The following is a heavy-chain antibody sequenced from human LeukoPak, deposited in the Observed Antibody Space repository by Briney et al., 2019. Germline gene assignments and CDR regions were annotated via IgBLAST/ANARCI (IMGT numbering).Heavy chain of an antibody. D-gene: IGHD3-22*01. CDR1: GGSITSSSYY. J-gene: IGHJ1*01. Sequence: SETLSLTCTVSGGSITSSSYYWGWIRQPPGKGLEWIGSIYYSVNTYYNPSLKSRVTISVDTSKNQFSLKLSSVTAEDTAVYHCARQWDTSGYHEYFQYWGQGTLVTVSS. CDR3: ARQWDTSGYHEYFQY. CDR2: IYYSVNT. V-gene: IGHV4-39*01.